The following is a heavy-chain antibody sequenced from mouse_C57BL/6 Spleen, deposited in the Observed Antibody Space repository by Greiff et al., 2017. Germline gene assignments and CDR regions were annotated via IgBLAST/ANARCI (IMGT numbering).Heavy chain of an antibody. D-gene: IGHD1-1*01. CDR3: ATITTVVPDYFDY. Sequence: QVQLQQPGAELVKPGASVKMSCKASGYTFTSYWITWVKQRPGQGLEWIGDIYPGCGSTNYNEKFKSKATLTVDTSSSTAYMQLSSLTSEDSAVYYCATITTVVPDYFDYWGQGTTLTVSS. J-gene: IGHJ2*01. CDR2: IYPGCGST. V-gene: IGHV1-55*01. CDR1: GYTFTSYW.